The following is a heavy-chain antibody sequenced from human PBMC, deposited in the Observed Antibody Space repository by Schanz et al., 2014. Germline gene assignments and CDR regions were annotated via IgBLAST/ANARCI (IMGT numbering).Heavy chain of an antibody. Sequence: QVQLVESGGGLVKPGGSLRLSCVASGFPFSDYYMSWIRQAPGKGLEWVSYISSSSSYTNYADSVKGRFTISRDNAKNSLYLQMNSLRAEDTAVYYCARSYSSGWYPYYYGMDVWGQGTTVTVSS. D-gene: IGHD6-19*01. J-gene: IGHJ6*02. CDR1: GFPFSDYY. CDR3: ARSYSSGWYPYYYGMDV. V-gene: IGHV3-11*06. CDR2: ISSSSSYT.